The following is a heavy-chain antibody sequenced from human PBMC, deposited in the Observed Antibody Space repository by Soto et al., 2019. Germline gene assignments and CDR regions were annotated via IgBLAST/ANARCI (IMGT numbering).Heavy chain of an antibody. CDR3: AREGCSGGSCSGGFDY. D-gene: IGHD2-15*01. J-gene: IGHJ4*02. Sequence: QVQLVQSGAEVKKPGSSVKVSCKASGGTFSSYAISWVRQAPGQGLEWMGGTIRIFGTANYAQKFQGRVTITADEPTSTAYMELSSLRSEDTAVYYCAREGCSGGSCSGGFDYWGQGTLVTVSS. V-gene: IGHV1-69*01. CDR2: TIRIFGTA. CDR1: GGTFSSYA.